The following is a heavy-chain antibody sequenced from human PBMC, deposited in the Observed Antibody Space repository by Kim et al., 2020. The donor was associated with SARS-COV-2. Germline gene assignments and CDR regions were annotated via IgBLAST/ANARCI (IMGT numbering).Heavy chain of an antibody. Sequence: NPSRKSRVTISVDTSKNPFSLKLSSVTAADTAVYYCARVYSDGSTNWFDPWGQGTLVTVSS. D-gene: IGHD5-18*01. V-gene: IGHV4-59*01. J-gene: IGHJ5*02. CDR3: ARVYSDGSTNWFDP.